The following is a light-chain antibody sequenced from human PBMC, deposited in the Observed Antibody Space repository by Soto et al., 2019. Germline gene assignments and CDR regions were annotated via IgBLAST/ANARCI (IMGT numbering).Light chain of an antibody. CDR1: SSDVGGYNY. V-gene: IGLV2-11*01. J-gene: IGLJ1*01. CDR2: DVN. Sequence: QSALTQPRSVSGSPGQSVTISCTGASSDVGGYNYVSWYQQHPGKAPKVIISDVNQRPSGVPDRFSGSKSGNTASLTISGLQAEDEADYYCCSYAGNYLYVFGLGTKLTVL. CDR3: CSYAGNYLYV.